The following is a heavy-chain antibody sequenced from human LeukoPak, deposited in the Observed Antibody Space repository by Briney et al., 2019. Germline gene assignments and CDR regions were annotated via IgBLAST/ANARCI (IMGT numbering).Heavy chain of an antibody. D-gene: IGHD3-10*01. J-gene: IGHJ4*02. V-gene: IGHV4-59*11. Sequence: SETLSPTCSVSGSSISGHYWGWIRQPPGKTLEWIGYFYFGESSNYNPSLKSRVSMSVDTSNNQFSLKLTSVSAADTAVYYCVKCLKTPGVDGYFEYWGQGSLVTVSA. CDR1: GSSISGHY. CDR2: FYFGESS. CDR3: VKCLKTPGVDGYFEY.